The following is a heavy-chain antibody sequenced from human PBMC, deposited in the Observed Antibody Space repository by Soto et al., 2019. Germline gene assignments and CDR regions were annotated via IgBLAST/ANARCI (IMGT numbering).Heavy chain of an antibody. CDR2: FRESGGTT. D-gene: IGHD4-17*01. CDR1: GFGFTFSTSA. Sequence: PGGSLRLSCAASGFGFTFSTSAMSWVRQAPGKGLEWVSTFRESGGTTHYANSVKGRFTISRDNAKKSLYLQMDSLTADDTAVYYCARGGASVTTPFDYWGQGTQVTVSS. J-gene: IGHJ4*02. V-gene: IGHV3-23*01. CDR3: ARGGASVTTPFDY.